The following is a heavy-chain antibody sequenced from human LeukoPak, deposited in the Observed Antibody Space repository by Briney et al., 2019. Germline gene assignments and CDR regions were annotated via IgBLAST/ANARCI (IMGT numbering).Heavy chain of an antibody. J-gene: IGHJ3*02. Sequence: ASVKVSCKASGYTFTDYYIHWVRQAPGQGLEWMGWINPNSGGTKYPRRFQGRVTMTRDASISTAYTELSSLRSDDTAVYYCARVVDGYNYGAFDIWGQGTVVTVSS. V-gene: IGHV1-2*02. CDR1: GYTFTDYY. CDR2: INPNSGGT. D-gene: IGHD5-24*01. CDR3: ARVVDGYNYGAFDI.